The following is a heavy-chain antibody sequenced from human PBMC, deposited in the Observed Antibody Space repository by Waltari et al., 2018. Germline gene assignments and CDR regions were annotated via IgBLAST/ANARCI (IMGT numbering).Heavy chain of an antibody. CDR3: ARDTAAALDY. CDR1: GFTFTNHY. V-gene: IGHV3-72*01. Sequence: EVQLVESGGGLVQPGGSVTLSCAASGFTFTNHYMNWVRQAPGRGREWIGRKKNKAGNYITDDAASVQGIFSVSRDDSRNSLFQQMNSLETEDTAVYYCARDTAAALDYWGQGTLVTVSS. CDR2: KKNKAGNYIT. J-gene: IGHJ4*02. D-gene: IGHD6-25*01.